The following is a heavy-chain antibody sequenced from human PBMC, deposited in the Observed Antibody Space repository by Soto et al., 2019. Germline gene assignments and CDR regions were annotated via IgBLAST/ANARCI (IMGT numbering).Heavy chain of an antibody. Sequence: EVQLVQSGAEVKKSGESLKISCKGSGYTFTSYWIGWVRQMPGKGLEWMGIIYPGDSDTRYSPSFQGQVTISADKSISTAYLQWSSLKASDIAMYYCVRLSGCSNGVCYRFDYWGQGALVTVST. CDR3: VRLSGCSNGVCYRFDY. D-gene: IGHD2-8*01. J-gene: IGHJ4*02. CDR2: IYPGDSDT. V-gene: IGHV5-51*01. CDR1: GYTFTSYW.